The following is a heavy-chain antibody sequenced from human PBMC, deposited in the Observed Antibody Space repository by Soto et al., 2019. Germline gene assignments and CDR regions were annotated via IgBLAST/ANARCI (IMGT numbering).Heavy chain of an antibody. V-gene: IGHV3-21*01. CDR2: ISSSSSYI. D-gene: IGHD1-26*01. CDR1: GFTFSIYS. Sequence: GGSLRLSCAASGFTFSIYSMNWVRHAPGKGLEWVSSISSSSSYIYYADSVKGRFTISRDNAKNSLYLQMNSLRAEDTAVYYCARDRKWEPTVYWGQGTLVTVSS. CDR3: ARDRKWEPTVY. J-gene: IGHJ4*02.